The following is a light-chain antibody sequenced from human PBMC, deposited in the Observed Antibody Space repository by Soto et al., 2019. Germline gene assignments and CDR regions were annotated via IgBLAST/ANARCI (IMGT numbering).Light chain of an antibody. J-gene: IGKJ1*01. CDR2: GAS. V-gene: IGKV3-15*01. Sequence: ELVMTQSPATLSVSPGERATLSCRASESVSNNLAWYQQKPGQAPRLLIYGASTRATGIPARFSGSGSGTEFTLTVSNLQSEDFAVYHCQQYNDWPWTFAQGTKVEIK. CDR1: ESVSNN. CDR3: QQYNDWPWT.